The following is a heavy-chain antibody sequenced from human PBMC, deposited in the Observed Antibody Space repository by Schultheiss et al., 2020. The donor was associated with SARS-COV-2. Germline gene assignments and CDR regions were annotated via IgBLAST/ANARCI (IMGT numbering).Heavy chain of an antibody. D-gene: IGHD6-19*01. CDR3: ARPARVGPVAGTPHLYY. V-gene: IGHV3-9*01. CDR1: GFAFHDYA. CDR2: ISWNSGSI. Sequence: GGSLRLSCAASGFAFHDYAMHWVRQAPGKGLEWVSGISWNSGSIGYADSVKGRFTISRDNAKNSLYLQMNSLRAEDTAVYYCARPARVGPVAGTPHLYYWGQGTLVTVSS. J-gene: IGHJ4*02.